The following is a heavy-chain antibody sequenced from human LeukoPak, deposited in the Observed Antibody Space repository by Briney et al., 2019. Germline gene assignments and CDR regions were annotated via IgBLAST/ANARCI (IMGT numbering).Heavy chain of an antibody. CDR1: GFTFSSYT. D-gene: IGHD2-15*01. CDR3: AKGRYCSGGSCYSEYFDY. V-gene: IGHV3-23*01. Sequence: PGGSLRLSCAASGFTFSSYTMSWVRQAPGKGLEWVSAISGSGGSTYYADSVKGRFTISRDNSKNTLYLHMNSLRAEDTAVYYCAKGRYCSGGSCYSEYFDYWGQGTLVTVSS. J-gene: IGHJ4*02. CDR2: ISGSGGST.